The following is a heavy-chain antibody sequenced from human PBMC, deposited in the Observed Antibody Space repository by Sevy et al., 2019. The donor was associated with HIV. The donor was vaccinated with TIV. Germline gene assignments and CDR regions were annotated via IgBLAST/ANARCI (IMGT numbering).Heavy chain of an antibody. J-gene: IGHJ6*02. V-gene: IGHV3-74*01. CDR1: GFTFSSYW. D-gene: IGHD3-3*01. CDR3: ARGRYYDFWSGPRYGMDV. CDR2: INSDGSST. Sequence: GGSLRLSCAASGFTFSSYWMHWVRQAPGKGLVWVSRINSDGSSTSYADSVKGRFTISRDNAKNTLYLQMNSLRAEDTAVYYCARGRYYDFWSGPRYGMDVWGQGTTVTVSS.